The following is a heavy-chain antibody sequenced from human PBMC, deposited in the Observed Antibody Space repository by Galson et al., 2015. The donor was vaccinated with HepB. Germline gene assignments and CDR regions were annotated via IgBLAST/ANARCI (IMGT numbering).Heavy chain of an antibody. J-gene: IGHJ3*02. CDR3: ARDGDSNAFDI. D-gene: IGHD4-17*01. CDR1: GFTFSSYS. Sequence: YMRLSCAASGFTFSSYSMNWVRQAPGKGLEWVSSISSSSSYIYYADSVKGRFTISRDNAKNSLYLQMNSLRAEDTAVYYCARDGDSNAFDIWGQGTMVTVSS. CDR2: ISSSSSYI. V-gene: IGHV3-21*01.